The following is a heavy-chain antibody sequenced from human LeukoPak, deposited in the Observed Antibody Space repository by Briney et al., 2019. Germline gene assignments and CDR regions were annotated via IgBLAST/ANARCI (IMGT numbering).Heavy chain of an antibody. CDR3: ARGDWAPEY. J-gene: IGHJ4*02. CDR1: GYTFTGYY. Sequence: ASVKVSCKASGYTFTGYYMHWVRQAPGQGLEWMGWMNPNSGNTGYAQKFQGRVTMTRNTSRSTAYMELSSLRSEDTAMYYCARGDWAPEYWGQGTLVTVSS. V-gene: IGHV1-8*02. CDR2: MNPNSGNT. D-gene: IGHD3-9*01.